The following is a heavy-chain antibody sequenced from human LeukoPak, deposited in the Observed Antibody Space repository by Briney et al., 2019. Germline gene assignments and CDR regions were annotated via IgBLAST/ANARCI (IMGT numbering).Heavy chain of an antibody. V-gene: IGHV3-74*01. J-gene: IGHJ4*02. D-gene: IGHD6-19*01. CDR1: GFTFSSYW. CDR2: ISSDGTST. Sequence: PGGSLRLSCAASGFTFSSYWMHWVRHAPGKGLVWVSRISSDGTSTSYADSVKGRFTISRDNAENTLYLQMNSLRAEDTAVYYCASRVQSGWSFDYWGQGNLVTVSS. CDR3: ASRVQSGWSFDY.